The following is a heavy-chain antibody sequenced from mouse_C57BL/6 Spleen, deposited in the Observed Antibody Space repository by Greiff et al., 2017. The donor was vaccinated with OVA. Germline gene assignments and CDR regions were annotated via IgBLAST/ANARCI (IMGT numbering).Heavy chain of an antibody. CDR1: GFTFSDYG. CDR3: ARPSFAY. J-gene: IGHJ3*01. Sequence: EVKVEESGGGLVKPGGSLKLSCAASGFTFSDYGMHWVRQAPEKGLEWVAYISSGSSTIYYADTVKGRFTISRDNAKNTLFLQMTSLRSEDTAMYYCARPSFAYWGQGTLVTVSA. CDR2: ISSGSSTI. V-gene: IGHV5-17*01.